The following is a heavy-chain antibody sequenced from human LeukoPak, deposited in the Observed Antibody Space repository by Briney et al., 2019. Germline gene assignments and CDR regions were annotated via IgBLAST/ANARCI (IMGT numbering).Heavy chain of an antibody. CDR1: GGSISSGGYY. J-gene: IGHJ4*02. CDR2: IYYSGST. V-gene: IGHV4-31*03. D-gene: IGHD5-18*01. CDR3: ARGRDTAMVTDY. Sequence: PSETLSLTCTVSGGSISSGGYYWSWIRQHPGKGLEWIGYIYYSGSTYYNPSLKSRVTISVDTSKNQFSLKLSSVTAADTAVYYCARGRDTAMVTDYWGQGTLVTVSS.